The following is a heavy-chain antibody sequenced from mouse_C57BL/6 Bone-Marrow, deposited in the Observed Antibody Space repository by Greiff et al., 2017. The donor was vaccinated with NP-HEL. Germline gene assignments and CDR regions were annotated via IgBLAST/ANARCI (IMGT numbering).Heavy chain of an antibody. CDR2: IDPSDSYT. CDR3: ARNWVYYYAMDY. V-gene: IGHV1-69*01. Sequence: QVQLQQPGAELVMPGASVKLSCKASGYTFTSYWMHWVKQRPGQGLEWIGEIDPSDSYTNYNQKFKGKSTLTVYKSSSTAYMQLSSLTSEDSAVYYCARNWVYYYAMDYWGQGTSVTVSS. J-gene: IGHJ4*01. CDR1: GYTFTSYW. D-gene: IGHD4-1*01.